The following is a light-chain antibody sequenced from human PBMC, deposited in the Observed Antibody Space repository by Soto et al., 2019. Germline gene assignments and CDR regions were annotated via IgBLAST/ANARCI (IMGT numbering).Light chain of an antibody. V-gene: IGLV2-14*01. CDR1: SSDVGGYNY. CDR2: EVT. CDR3: CSSAPESTYV. Sequence: QSALTQPASVSGSPGQSITISCTGTSSDVGGYNYVSWYQQHPGKAPKLVIYEVTKRPSGVSNRFSGSTSGNAASLTISALQADDEADYFCCSSAPESTYVFGTGTKLTVL. J-gene: IGLJ1*01.